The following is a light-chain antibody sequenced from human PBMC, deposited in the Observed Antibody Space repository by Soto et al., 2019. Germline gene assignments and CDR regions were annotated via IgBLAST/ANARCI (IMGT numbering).Light chain of an antibody. J-gene: IGKJ5*01. CDR2: DST. CDR1: QSIHTS. CDR3: QQRNVWPPIT. V-gene: IGKV3-11*01. Sequence: EIFMTQSPATLSVSPGERATLSCRASQSIHTSLAWYQQTSGKPPRLVIYDSTLRANGVPDRFGGSRSGTEFTLTINSLEPEDFAVYYCQQRNVWPPITFGQGTRLEIK.